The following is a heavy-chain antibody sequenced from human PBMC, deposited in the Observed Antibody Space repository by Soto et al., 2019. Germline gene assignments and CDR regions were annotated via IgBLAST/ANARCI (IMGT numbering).Heavy chain of an antibody. CDR2: IYYSGST. CDR3: AREHGVVDSDAFDI. Sequence: QVQLQESGPGLVKPSETLSLTCTVSGGSISSYYWSWIRQPPGKGLEWIGYIYYSGSTNYNPSLTSRVTISVDTSKNQFSLKLSSVTAADTAVYYCAREHGVVDSDAFDIWGQGTMVTVSS. J-gene: IGHJ3*02. V-gene: IGHV4-59*01. CDR1: GGSISSYY. D-gene: IGHD2-15*01.